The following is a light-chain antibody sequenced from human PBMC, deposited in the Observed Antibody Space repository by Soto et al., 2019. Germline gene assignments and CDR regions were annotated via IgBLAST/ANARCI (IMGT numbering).Light chain of an antibody. CDR1: SSNIGSHT. CDR3: SSWDDSLHGVV. J-gene: IGLJ2*01. CDR2: TSD. V-gene: IGLV1-44*01. Sequence: QSALTQPPSASGTPGQRVTISCSGGSSNIGSHTVNWYQQLPGTAPILLIYTSDQRPSGVPDRFSASKSGTSASLVISGLQSADEADYYCSSWDDSLHGVVFGGGTKLTVL.